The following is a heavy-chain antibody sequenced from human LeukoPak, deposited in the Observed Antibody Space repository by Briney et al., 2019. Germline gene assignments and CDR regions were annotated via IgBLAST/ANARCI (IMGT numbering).Heavy chain of an antibody. CDR2: IKSKTDGETT. CDR3: TTAPSGYAYMNGWHLDY. J-gene: IGHJ4*02. CDR1: GFTFNYAW. D-gene: IGHD5-18*01. Sequence: GGSLRLSCAASGFTFNYAWMSWVRQAPGKGLEWVGRIKSKTDGETTDYAAPVKGRFTISRDDSKKTWYLQMNSLKTEDTALYYCTTAPSGYAYMNGWHLDYWGQGALVTVSS. V-gene: IGHV3-15*01.